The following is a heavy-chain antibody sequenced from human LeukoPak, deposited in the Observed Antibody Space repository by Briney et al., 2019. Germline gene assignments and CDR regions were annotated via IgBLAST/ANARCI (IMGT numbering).Heavy chain of an antibody. D-gene: IGHD2-2*01. CDR3: ARVLVPAATDDAFDI. CDR1: GYTFTGYY. J-gene: IGHJ3*02. Sequence: ASVKVSCXASGYTFTGYYMHWVRQAPGQGLGWMGWINPNSGGTNYAQKFQGRVTMTRDTSISTAYMELSRLRSDDTAVYYCARVLVPAATDDAFDIWGQGTMVTASS. CDR2: INPNSGGT. V-gene: IGHV1-2*02.